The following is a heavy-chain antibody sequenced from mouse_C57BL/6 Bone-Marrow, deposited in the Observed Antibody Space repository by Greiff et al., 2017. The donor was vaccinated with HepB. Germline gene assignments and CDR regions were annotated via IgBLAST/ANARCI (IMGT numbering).Heavy chain of an antibody. CDR3: ARGPYGKSWFAY. CDR2: ISYDGSN. D-gene: IGHD2-1*01. V-gene: IGHV3-6*01. J-gene: IGHJ3*01. Sequence: ESGPGLVKPSQSLSLTCSVTGYSITSGYYWNWIRQFPGNKLEWMGYISYDGSNNYNPSLKNRISITRDTSKNQFFLKLNSVTTEDTATYYCARGPYGKSWFAYWGQGTLVTVSA. CDR1: GYSITSGYY.